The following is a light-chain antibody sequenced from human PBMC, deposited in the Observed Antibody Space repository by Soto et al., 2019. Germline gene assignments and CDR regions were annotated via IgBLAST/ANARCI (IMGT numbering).Light chain of an antibody. V-gene: IGLV4-69*01. J-gene: IGLJ3*02. CDR2: LNSDGSH. CDR1: SGHSNNV. Sequence: QLVLTQSPSASASLGASVKLTCTLSSGHSNNVIAWHQQQPEKGPRYLMKLNSDGSHSKGDGIPDRFSGSSSGTERYLTISSLQSEDEADYYCQTWSAGVRVFGGGTQLTVL. CDR3: QTWSAGVRV.